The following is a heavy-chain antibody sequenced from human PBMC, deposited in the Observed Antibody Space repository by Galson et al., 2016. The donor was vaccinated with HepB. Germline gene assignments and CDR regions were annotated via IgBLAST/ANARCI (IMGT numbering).Heavy chain of an antibody. CDR1: GFTFSTYW. CDR3: ARDRKAGNYFDY. Sequence: SLRLSCAASGFTFSTYWMSWVRQAPGKGLEWVANIKQDGSDKYYVDSVKGRFTISRDNAKKSLYLQMNRLRAEDTAVYYCARDRKAGNYFDYWGQGTLVSVSS. J-gene: IGHJ4*02. V-gene: IGHV3-7*03. D-gene: IGHD1-1*01. CDR2: IKQDGSDK.